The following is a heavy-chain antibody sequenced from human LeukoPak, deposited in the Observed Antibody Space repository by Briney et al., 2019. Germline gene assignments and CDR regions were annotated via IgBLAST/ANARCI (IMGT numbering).Heavy chain of an antibody. CDR3: TTEDYYYDSSGYLGNRVDY. J-gene: IGHJ4*02. CDR1: GFTFSNAW. Sequence: GGSLRLSCAASGFTFSNAWMSWVRQAPGKGLEWVGRIKSKTDGGTTDYAAPVKGRFTISRDDSKNTLYLQMNSLKTEDTAVYYCTTEDYYYDSSGYLGNRVDYWGQGTLVSVSS. CDR2: IKSKTDGGTT. D-gene: IGHD3-22*01. V-gene: IGHV3-15*01.